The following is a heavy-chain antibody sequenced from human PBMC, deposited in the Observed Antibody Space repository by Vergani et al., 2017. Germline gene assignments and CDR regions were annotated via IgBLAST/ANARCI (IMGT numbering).Heavy chain of an antibody. CDR3: AKDRGVGATTEYFQH. CDR1: GFTFSGSA. CDR2: IESKTNNYAT. V-gene: IGHV3-73*02. Sequence: EVQLVESGGGLVQSGGSLKLSCAASGFTFSGSAMHWVRQASGKGLEWVGRIESKTNNYATAYAASMKGRFTISRDDSKNTLYLQMNSLRAEDTAVYYCAKDRGVGATTEYFQHWGQGTLVTVSS. J-gene: IGHJ1*01. D-gene: IGHD1-26*01.